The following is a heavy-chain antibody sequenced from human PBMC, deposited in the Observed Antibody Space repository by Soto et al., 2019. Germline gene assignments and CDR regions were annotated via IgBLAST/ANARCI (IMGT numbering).Heavy chain of an antibody. V-gene: IGHV4-34*01. CDR1: GGSFSGYY. Sequence: SETLSLTCAVYGGSFSGYYWSWIRQPPGKGLEWIGEINHSGSTNYNPSLKSRVTISVDTSNNQFSLKLSSVTAADTAVYYCARRKGAIAARLLYYYYYMDVWGKGTTVTVSS. CDR2: INHSGST. D-gene: IGHD6-6*01. CDR3: ARRKGAIAARLLYYYYYMDV. J-gene: IGHJ6*03.